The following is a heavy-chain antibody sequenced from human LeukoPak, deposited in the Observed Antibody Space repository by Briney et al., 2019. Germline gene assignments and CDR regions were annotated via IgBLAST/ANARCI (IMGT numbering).Heavy chain of an antibody. V-gene: IGHV1-69*01. J-gene: IGHJ6*02. CDR1: GGTFRSYG. CDR3: ARGLYCSSSTSCYDYGMDV. CDR2: VIPILGTA. Sequence: ASVKVSCKASGGTFRSYGLNWVRQAPGQGLEWMGGVIPILGTAKSAQTLHGRVTVTADESTSTGYIELSSLRYEDTAVYYCARGLYCSSSTSCYDYGMDVWGQGTTVTVSS. D-gene: IGHD2-2*01.